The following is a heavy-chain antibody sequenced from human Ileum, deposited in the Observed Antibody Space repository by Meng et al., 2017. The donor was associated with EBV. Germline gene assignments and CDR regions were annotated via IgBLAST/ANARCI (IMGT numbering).Heavy chain of an antibody. Sequence: QVRLQQWGTGLLKPSETLSLTCAVYGGSFNDYYWTWLRQPPGKGLEWIGEIDQSGYTKFNPSFSSRATISRDTSNNQFSLRLNSVTAADTALYYCARYGRCNGNSFYCFDPWGQGTLVTVSS. D-gene: IGHD4-23*01. V-gene: IGHV4-34*01. CDR2: IDQSGYT. CDR3: ARYGRCNGNSFYCFDP. J-gene: IGHJ5*02. CDR1: GGSFNDYY.